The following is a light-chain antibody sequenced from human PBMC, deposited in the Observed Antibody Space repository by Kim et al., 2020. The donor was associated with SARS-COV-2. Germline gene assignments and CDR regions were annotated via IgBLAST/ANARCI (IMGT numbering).Light chain of an antibody. CDR3: QQYNSYSPMYT. V-gene: IGKV1-5*03. J-gene: IGKJ2*01. CDR2: KAS. CDR1: QSISSW. Sequence: DIQMTQSPSTLSASVGDRVTITCRASQSISSWLAWYQQKPGKAPKLLIYKASSLESGVPSRFSGSGSGTEFTLTISSLQPDDFATYYGQQYNSYSPMYTFGQGTKLEI.